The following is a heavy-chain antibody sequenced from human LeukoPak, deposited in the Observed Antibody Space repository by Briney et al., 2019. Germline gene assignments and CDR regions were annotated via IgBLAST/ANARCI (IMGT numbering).Heavy chain of an antibody. J-gene: IGHJ6*03. Sequence: PETLSLTCTVSGGSISSYYWSWIRQPPGKGLEWIGEINHSGSTNYNPSLKSRVTISVDTSKNQFSLKLSSVTAADTAVYYCARRHFYCSGGSCYYYYYYMDVWGKGTTVTVSS. D-gene: IGHD2-15*01. CDR1: GGSISSYY. V-gene: IGHV4-34*01. CDR2: INHSGST. CDR3: ARRHFYCSGGSCYYYYYYMDV.